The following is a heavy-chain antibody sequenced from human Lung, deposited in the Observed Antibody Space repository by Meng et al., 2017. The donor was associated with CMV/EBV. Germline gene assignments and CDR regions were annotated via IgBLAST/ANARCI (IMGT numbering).Heavy chain of an antibody. CDR1: GGTLSSYT. CDR2: IIPIFGTV. CDR3: GRGRAGSVIGLTPMDL. V-gene: IGHV1-69*05. Sequence: SXXVSXXVSGGTLSSYTVHWARQAPGQGLEWMGGIIPIFGTVKYPQKFQGRVTMTTDESTNTAYQDLSSLRSEDTAVYHCGRGRAGSVIGLTPMDLWAQGTXVTVAS. D-gene: IGHD3-10*01. J-gene: IGHJ5*02.